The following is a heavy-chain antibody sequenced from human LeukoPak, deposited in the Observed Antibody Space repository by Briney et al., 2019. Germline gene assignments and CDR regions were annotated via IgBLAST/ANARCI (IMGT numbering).Heavy chain of an antibody. CDR2: ISYDGSNK. J-gene: IGHJ4*02. CDR1: GFTFSSYS. D-gene: IGHD6-13*01. V-gene: IGHV3-30*18. CDR3: AKEWAAGEDY. Sequence: GGSLRLSCAASGFTFSSYSMNWVRQAPGKGLEWVAVISYDGSNKYYADSVKGRFTISRDNSKNTLYLQMNSLRAEDTAVYYCAKEWAAGEDYWGQGTLVTVSS.